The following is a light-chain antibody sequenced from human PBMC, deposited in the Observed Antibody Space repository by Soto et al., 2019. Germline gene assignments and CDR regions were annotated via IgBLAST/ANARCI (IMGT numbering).Light chain of an antibody. Sequence: DIQMTQSPSTLSASVGDRVTITCRASQSISSWLAWYQQKPGKAPKLLIYKGSSLESGAPSRFSGSGSGTEFTLTISSLQPDDFATYYCQQYNSYSWTFGQGTKVELK. CDR1: QSISSW. CDR3: QQYNSYSWT. J-gene: IGKJ1*01. V-gene: IGKV1-5*03. CDR2: KGS.